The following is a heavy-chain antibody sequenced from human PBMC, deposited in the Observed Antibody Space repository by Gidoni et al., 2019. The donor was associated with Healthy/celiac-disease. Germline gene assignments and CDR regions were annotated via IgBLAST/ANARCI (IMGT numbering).Heavy chain of an antibody. D-gene: IGHD3-10*01. J-gene: IGHJ3*02. V-gene: IGHV1-69*02. Sequence: QVQLVQSGAEVKKPGSSVKVSCKASGGTFSSYTLSWVRQAPGQGLEWMGRIIPILGIANYAQKFQGRVTITADKSTSTAYMELSSLRSEDTAVYYCARPITMVRENEAFDIWGQGTMVTVSS. CDR2: IIPILGIA. CDR1: GGTFSSYT. CDR3: ARPITMVRENEAFDI.